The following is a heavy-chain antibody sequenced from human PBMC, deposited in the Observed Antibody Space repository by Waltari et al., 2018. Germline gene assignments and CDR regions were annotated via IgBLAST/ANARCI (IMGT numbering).Heavy chain of an antibody. J-gene: IGHJ6*02. CDR2: ISSDGSRT. CDR1: GFDFHGAW. Sequence: EVQLVESGGGLIKPGQSLRLSCAGSGFDFHGAWMTWVRQAPGKGLVWVSRISSDGSRTSYADSVKGRFTISRDNAKNTLYLQMNSLRAEDTALYYCARESTTMVRGVGYYYYGKDVWGQGTTVTVSS. CDR3: ARESTTMVRGVGYYYYGKDV. V-gene: IGHV3-74*01. D-gene: IGHD3-10*01.